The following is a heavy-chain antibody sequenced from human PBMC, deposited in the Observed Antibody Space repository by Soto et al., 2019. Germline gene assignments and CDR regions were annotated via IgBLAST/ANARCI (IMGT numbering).Heavy chain of an antibody. V-gene: IGHV3-30*18. CDR3: AKDKGVRSLDY. J-gene: IGHJ4*02. D-gene: IGHD2-8*01. CDR1: GITFSRSG. CDR2: ISYDEANT. Sequence: GGSLRLSCAASGITFSRSGMHWVRQAPGKGLEWVAFISYDEANTLYGDSVKGRLTITRDNSKNTLYLQMSSLRIEDTAVYYCAKDKGVRSLDYWGRGTLVTVSS.